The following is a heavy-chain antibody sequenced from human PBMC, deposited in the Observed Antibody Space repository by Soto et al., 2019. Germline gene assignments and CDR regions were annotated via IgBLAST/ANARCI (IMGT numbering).Heavy chain of an antibody. CDR1: GGSISSYY. Sequence: SETLSLTCTVSGGSISSYYWSWIRQPPGKGLEWIGYIYYSGSTNYNPSLKSRVTISVDTSKNQFSLKLSSVTAADTAVYYCACYARAGDYRYSFYYMDVWGKGTTVTVSS. J-gene: IGHJ6*03. V-gene: IGHV4-59*01. CDR3: ACYARAGDYRYSFYYMDV. CDR2: IYYSGST. D-gene: IGHD4-17*01.